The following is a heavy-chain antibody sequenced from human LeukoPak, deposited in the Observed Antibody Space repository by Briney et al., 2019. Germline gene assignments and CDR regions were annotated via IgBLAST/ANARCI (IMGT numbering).Heavy chain of an antibody. V-gene: IGHV4-4*02. CDR1: GGSISSSNW. CDR2: IYHSGST. CDR3: ARSNCYDSSGYYRW. D-gene: IGHD3-22*01. Sequence: PSGTLSLTCAVSGGSISSSNWWSWVRQPPGKGLEWIGEIYHSGSTNYNPSLKSRVTISVDKSKNQFSLKLSSVTAADTAVYYCARSNCYDSSGYYRWWGQGTLVTVSS. J-gene: IGHJ4*02.